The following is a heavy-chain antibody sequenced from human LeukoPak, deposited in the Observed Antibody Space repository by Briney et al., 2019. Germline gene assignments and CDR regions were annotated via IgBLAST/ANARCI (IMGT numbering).Heavy chain of an antibody. CDR3: ARDREQLEPPDY. CDR2: ITSSSRTT. Sequence: GGSLRLSCGASGFTFASYSMNWVRQAPGKGLEWVSYITSSSRTTYYADSVKGRFTISRDNAKNSLYLQMNSLRAEDTAVYYCARDREQLEPPDYWGQGTLVTVSS. D-gene: IGHD1-1*01. J-gene: IGHJ4*02. V-gene: IGHV3-48*01. CDR1: GFTFASYS.